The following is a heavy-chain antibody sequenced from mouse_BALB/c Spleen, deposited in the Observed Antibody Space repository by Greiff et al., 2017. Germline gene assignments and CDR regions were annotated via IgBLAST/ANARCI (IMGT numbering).Heavy chain of an antibody. D-gene: IGHD1-1*01. CDR2: ISSGGSYT. V-gene: IGHV5-9-4*01. J-gene: IGHJ2*01. CDR3: ARGGTTVGDFDY. Sequence: DVMLVESGGGLVKPGGSLKLSCAASGFTFSSYAMSWVRQSPEKRLEWVAEISSGGSYTYYPDTVTGRFTISRDNAKNTLYLEMSSLRSEDTAMYYCARGGTTVGDFDYWGQGTTLTVSS. CDR1: GFTFSSYA.